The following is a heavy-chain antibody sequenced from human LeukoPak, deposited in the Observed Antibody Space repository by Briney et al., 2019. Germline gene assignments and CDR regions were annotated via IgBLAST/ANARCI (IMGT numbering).Heavy chain of an antibody. J-gene: IGHJ4*02. CDR2: MNHSGGT. CDR3: ARGGAAYSRATIGL. V-gene: IGHV4-34*01. Sequence: SETLSLTCDVYGGSISGYYWTWIRQPPGKGLEWIGEMNHSGGTNYNPSLKSRVTISVDTSKNQFSLKLSSMTAADTAVYYCARGGAAYSRATIGLWGRGTLVTVSS. D-gene: IGHD5-12*01. CDR1: GGSISGYY.